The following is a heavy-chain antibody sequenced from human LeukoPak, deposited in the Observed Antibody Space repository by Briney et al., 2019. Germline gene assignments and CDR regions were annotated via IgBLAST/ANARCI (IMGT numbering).Heavy chain of an antibody. Sequence: GGSLRLSCAASGFTFSSYSMNWVRQAPGKGLEWVSSISGSSSYIYYADSVKGRFTISRDNAKNSLYLQMNSLRAEDTAVYYCARDRHYDSSGYYSDAFDIWGQGTMVTVSS. CDR2: ISGSSSYI. J-gene: IGHJ3*02. CDR3: ARDRHYDSSGYYSDAFDI. D-gene: IGHD3-22*01. V-gene: IGHV3-21*01. CDR1: GFTFSSYS.